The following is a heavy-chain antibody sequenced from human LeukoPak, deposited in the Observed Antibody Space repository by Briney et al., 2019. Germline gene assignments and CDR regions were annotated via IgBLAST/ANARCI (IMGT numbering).Heavy chain of an antibody. CDR3: ARGPTAMVRGVIITYSYGMDV. CDR1: GGSFSGYY. J-gene: IGHJ6*04. D-gene: IGHD3-10*01. Sequence: SETLSLTCAVYGGSFSGYYWSWIRQPPGKGLDWIGDINHSGSTNYNPSLKSRVTISVDTSKNQFSLKLSSVTAADTAVYYCARGPTAMVRGVIITYSYGMDVWGKGTTVTVSS. CDR2: INHSGST. V-gene: IGHV4-34*01.